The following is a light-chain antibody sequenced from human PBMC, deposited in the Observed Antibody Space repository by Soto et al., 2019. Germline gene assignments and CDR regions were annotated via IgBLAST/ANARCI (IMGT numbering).Light chain of an antibody. V-gene: IGLV2-23*02. CDR2: EVN. CDR3: CSSGGSPTYV. J-gene: IGLJ1*01. CDR1: SSNVGSYKL. Sequence: LTQPASVSGSPGQSITISCTGTSSNVGSYKLVSWYQQHPGKAPKLMIFEVNKRPSGVSNRFSGSKSVNTASLTISGLKVEDEADYYCCSSGGSPTYVFGTGTKVTVL.